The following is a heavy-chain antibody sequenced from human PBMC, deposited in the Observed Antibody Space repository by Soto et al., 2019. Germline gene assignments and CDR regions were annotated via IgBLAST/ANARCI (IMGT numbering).Heavy chain of an antibody. CDR2: IYHTGST. J-gene: IGHJ4*02. CDR1: GDSVGSGSYY. V-gene: IGHV4-61*03. CDR3: ARAGAFRNTRMDVFH. Sequence: QVHLQESGPGLVRPSETLSLTCAVSGDSVGSGSYYWTWIRQPPGKGVEFVGHIYHTGSTNYNPSLMNRRSLSVDTSEIPFSMRLRSVTAADTAMYYCARAGAFRNTRMDVFHWGQGVIVAVSS. D-gene: IGHD2-2*03.